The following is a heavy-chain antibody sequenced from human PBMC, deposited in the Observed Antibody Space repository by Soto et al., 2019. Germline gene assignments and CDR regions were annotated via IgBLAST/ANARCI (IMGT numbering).Heavy chain of an antibody. CDR2: IESGGST. J-gene: IGHJ6*02. CDR1: GFTVSNTY. Sequence: PGGSLRLSCNASGFTVSNTYMSWVRQAPGMGLEWVAVIESGGSTHYADSVKGRFTISRANTRNSLYLNMDSLRVGYTATYYCVRGTPTHGLDTWGRGTTVTVSS. D-gene: IGHD1-1*01. V-gene: IGHV3-53*01. CDR3: VRGTPTHGLDT.